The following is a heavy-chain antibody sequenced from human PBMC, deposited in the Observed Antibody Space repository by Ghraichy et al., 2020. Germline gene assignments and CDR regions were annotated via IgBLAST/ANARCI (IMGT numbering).Heavy chain of an antibody. D-gene: IGHD2-15*01. CDR1: GFAFSVFG. CDR2: ISEDGNDK. J-gene: IGHJ4*02. V-gene: IGHV3-30*18. Sequence: GGSLRLSCAASGFAFSVFGIHWVRQAPGKGLEWVAAISEDGNDKYYLDSVKGRFIISRDNSKNTLYLQMSSLRVEDTALYYCAKVHLEYCTGGSCHYFDPWGQGTLGSVSS. CDR3: AKVHLEYCTGGSCHYFDP.